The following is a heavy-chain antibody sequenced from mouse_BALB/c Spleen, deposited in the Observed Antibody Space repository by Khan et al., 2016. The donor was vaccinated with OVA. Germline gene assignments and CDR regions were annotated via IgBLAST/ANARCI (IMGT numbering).Heavy chain of an antibody. D-gene: IGHD1-1*01. CDR2: IYPGGGST. J-gene: IGHJ3*01. CDR1: GYTFTDYV. Sequence: QVQLQQSGPELVKPGASVKMSCKASGYTFTDYVISWVKQRTRQGLEWIGQIYPGGGSTYNNENFKGKATLTADKSSNTAYMQLSGLTSEDSAVYFCSRGGYGSALPYWGQGTLVTVSA. CDR3: SRGGYGSALPY. V-gene: IGHV1-77*01.